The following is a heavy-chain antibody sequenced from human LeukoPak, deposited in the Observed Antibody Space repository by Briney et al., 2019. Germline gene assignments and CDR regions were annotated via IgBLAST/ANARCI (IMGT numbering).Heavy chain of an antibody. Sequence: GGSLRLSCAASGFTFSSYAMSWVRQAPGKGLEWVSAISGSGGSTYYADSVKGRFTISRDNSKNTLYLQMNSLRAEETAVYYCAKDSTSTSAAYFDYWGQGTLVTVSS. CDR3: AKDSTSTSAAYFDY. CDR1: GFTFSSYA. V-gene: IGHV3-23*01. CDR2: ISGSGGST. J-gene: IGHJ4*02. D-gene: IGHD2-2*01.